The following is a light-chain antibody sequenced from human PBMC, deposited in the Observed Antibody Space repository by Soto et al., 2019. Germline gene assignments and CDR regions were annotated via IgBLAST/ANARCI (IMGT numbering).Light chain of an antibody. J-gene: IGLJ1*01. Sequence: QSVLTQPASVSGSPGQSITISCTGTSSDVGFHDFVSWYQQHPGKAPKLMIYDVINRPSGVPNRFSGSKSGNTASLTISGLQAEDEADYYCNSCTSANTYVFGPGTKVTVL. CDR1: SSDVGFHDF. V-gene: IGLV2-14*03. CDR2: DVI. CDR3: NSCTSANTYV.